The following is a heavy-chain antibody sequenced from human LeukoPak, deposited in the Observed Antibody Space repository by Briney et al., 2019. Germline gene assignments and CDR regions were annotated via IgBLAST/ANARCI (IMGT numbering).Heavy chain of an antibody. Sequence: QAGGSLRLSCAASGFTFDDYGMSWVRQTPGKGLEWVSAISGSGGSTYYADSVKGRFTISRDNSKNTLYLQMNSLRAEDTAVYYCAKDLEVVPAAMPAFVESWFDYWGQGTLVTVSS. CDR3: AKDLEVVPAAMPAFVESWFDY. V-gene: IGHV3-23*01. D-gene: IGHD2-2*01. CDR2: ISGSGGST. J-gene: IGHJ4*02. CDR1: GFTFDDYG.